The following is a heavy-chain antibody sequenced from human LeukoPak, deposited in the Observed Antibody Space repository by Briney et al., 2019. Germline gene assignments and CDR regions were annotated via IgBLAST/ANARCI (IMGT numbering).Heavy chain of an antibody. Sequence: GASVKVFCKTSGGTFSSFAIAWVRQAPGQGLEWMAGIIPIFATTNYAQEFQGRVSLTADESMSTVYMELSSLRYDDTAVYYCARGPPLTYDHTPEGYYHYYMDVWGEGTTVTISS. J-gene: IGHJ6*03. CDR2: IIPIFATT. CDR1: GGTFSSFA. V-gene: IGHV1-69*13. CDR3: ARGPPLTYDHTPEGYYHYYMDV. D-gene: IGHD1-14*01.